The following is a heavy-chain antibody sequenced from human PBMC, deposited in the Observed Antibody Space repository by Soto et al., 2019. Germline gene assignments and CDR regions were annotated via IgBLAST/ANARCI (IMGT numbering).Heavy chain of an antibody. CDR2: FNPEDGET. CDR1: GYTLTELS. Sequence: GASVKVSCKVSGYTLTELSMHWVRQAPGKGLEWRGGFNPEDGETIYAQKFQGRVTMTTDTSTDTAYMELRSLRSDDTAVYYCARALYCSGGSCPVVYNWFDPWGQGTLVTVSS. D-gene: IGHD2-15*01. V-gene: IGHV1-24*01. CDR3: ARALYCSGGSCPVVYNWFDP. J-gene: IGHJ5*02.